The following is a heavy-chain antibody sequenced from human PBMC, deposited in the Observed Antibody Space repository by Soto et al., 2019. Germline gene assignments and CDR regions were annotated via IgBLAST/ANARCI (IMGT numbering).Heavy chain of an antibody. V-gene: IGHV4-34*01. CDR2: INHSGST. D-gene: IGHD2-8*02. CDR3: ARDKITGLFDY. Sequence: SGTLSLTCAVSGGSISSGGYSWSWIRQPPGTGLEWIGEINHSGSTNYNPSLKSRVTISVDTSKNQFSLKLTSVTAADTAVYYCARDKITGLFDYWGQGTLVTVSS. CDR1: GGSISSGGYS. J-gene: IGHJ4*02.